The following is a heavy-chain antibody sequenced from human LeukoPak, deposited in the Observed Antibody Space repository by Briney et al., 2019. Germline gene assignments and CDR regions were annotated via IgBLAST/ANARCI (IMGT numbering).Heavy chain of an antibody. Sequence: SQTLSLTCTVSGGSTSSGSYYWSWIRQPAGKGLEWIGRIYTSGSTNYNPSLKSRVTISVDTSKNQFSLKLSSVTAADTAVHYCARGNYGDYATWGQGTLVTVSS. D-gene: IGHD4-17*01. CDR3: ARGNYGDYAT. V-gene: IGHV4-61*02. CDR1: GGSTSSGSYY. J-gene: IGHJ5*02. CDR2: IYTSGST.